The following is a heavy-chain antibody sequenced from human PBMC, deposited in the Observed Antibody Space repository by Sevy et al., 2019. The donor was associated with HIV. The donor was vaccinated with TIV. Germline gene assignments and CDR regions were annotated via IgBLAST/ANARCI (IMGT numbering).Heavy chain of an antibody. J-gene: IGHJ6*02. CDR3: AKDKTRYYDFWSGSYYYYYGMDV. D-gene: IGHD3-3*01. V-gene: IGHV3-43D*04. CDR1: GFTFDDYA. Sequence: VGSLRLSCAASGFTFDDYAMHWVRQAPGKGLEWVSLISWDGGSTYYADSVKGRFTISRDNSKNSLYLQMNSLRAEDTALYYCAKDKTRYYDFWSGSYYYYYGMDVWGQGTTVTVSS. CDR2: ISWDGGST.